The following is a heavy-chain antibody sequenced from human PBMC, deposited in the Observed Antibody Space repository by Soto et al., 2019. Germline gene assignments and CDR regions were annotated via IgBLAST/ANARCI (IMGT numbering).Heavy chain of an antibody. CDR2: ISPNSGGT. CDR3: ASPYGSGSYYSPEYYYYRMDV. D-gene: IGHD3-10*01. Sequence: ASVKVSCKASAHTFSGYYLHWVRQAPGQGLEWLGWISPNSGGTNHAQKFQGRVTMTRDTSTATAYMELSRLRSDDTAVYYCASPYGSGSYYSPEYYYYRMDVWGQGTTVTVSS. CDR1: AHTFSGYY. J-gene: IGHJ6*02. V-gene: IGHV1-2*02.